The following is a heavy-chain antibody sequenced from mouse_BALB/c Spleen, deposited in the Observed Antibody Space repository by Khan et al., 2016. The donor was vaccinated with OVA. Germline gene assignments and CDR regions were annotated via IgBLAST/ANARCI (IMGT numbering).Heavy chain of an antibody. J-gene: IGHJ3*01. D-gene: IGHD2-14*01. CDR3: VKDGAYHRTDGWFAY. V-gene: IGHV1-4*01. CDR1: GYTFTSYT. CDR2: INPSNGYT. Sequence: QVQLKQSGAELARPGASVKMSCKASGYTFTSYTIHWIKKRPGQGLEWIGYINPSNGYTNYNQKFKDKATLTTDKSSTTAYLPLSSLTSDDSAVYNCVKDGAYHRTDGWFAYWGQGTRVTVSA.